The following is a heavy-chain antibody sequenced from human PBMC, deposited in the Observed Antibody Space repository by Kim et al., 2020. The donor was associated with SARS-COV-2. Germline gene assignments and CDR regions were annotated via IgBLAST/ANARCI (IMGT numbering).Heavy chain of an antibody. Sequence: GGSLRLSRAASGFTFSSYSMNWVRQAPGKGLEWVSSISSSSSYIYYADSVKGRFTISRDNAKNSLYLQMNSLRAEDTAVYYCARDRTDILTGYYYYYGMDVWGQGTTVTVSS. D-gene: IGHD3-9*01. CDR3: ARDRTDILTGYYYYYGMDV. CDR1: GFTFSSYS. V-gene: IGHV3-21*01. J-gene: IGHJ6*02. CDR2: ISSSSSYI.